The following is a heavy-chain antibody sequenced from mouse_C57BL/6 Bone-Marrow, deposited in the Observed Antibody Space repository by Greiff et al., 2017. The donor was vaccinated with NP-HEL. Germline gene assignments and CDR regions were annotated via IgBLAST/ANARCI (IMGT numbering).Heavy chain of an antibody. V-gene: IGHV1-78*01. D-gene: IGHD2-5*01. CDR3: AKAYYSNYRGFAY. CDR1: GYTFTDHT. J-gene: IGHJ3*01. CDR2: IYPRDGST. Sequence: VMLVESDAELVKPGASVKISCKVSGYTFTDHTIHWMKQRPEQGLEWIGYIYPRDGSTKYNEKFKGKATLTADKSSSTAYMQLNSLTSEDSAVYFCAKAYYSNYRGFAYWGQGTLVTVSA.